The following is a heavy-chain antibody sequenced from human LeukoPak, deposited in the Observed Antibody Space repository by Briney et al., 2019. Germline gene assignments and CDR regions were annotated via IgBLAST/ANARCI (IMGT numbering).Heavy chain of an antibody. CDR2: IYYSGST. CDR3: ARESGYYYDSSGPEPNWFDP. J-gene: IGHJ5*02. CDR1: GGSISSYY. D-gene: IGHD3-22*01. V-gene: IGHV4-59*01. Sequence: SETLSLTCTVSGGSISSYYWSWIRQPPGKGLEWIGYIYYSGSTNYNPSLKSRVTILVDTSKNQFSLKLSSVTAADTAVYYCARESGYYYDSSGPEPNWFDPWGQGTLVTVSS.